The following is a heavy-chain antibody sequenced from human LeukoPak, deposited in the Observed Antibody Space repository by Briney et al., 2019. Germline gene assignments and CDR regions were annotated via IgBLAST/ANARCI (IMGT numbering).Heavy chain of an antibody. CDR1: GFTFSSYS. J-gene: IGHJ5*02. D-gene: IGHD2-15*01. V-gene: IGHV3-21*01. CDR2: ISSSSSYI. CDR3: ARDRYCSGGSCLGWFEP. Sequence: GGSLRLSCAASGFTFSSYSMNWVRQAPGKGLEWVSSISSSSSYIYYADSVKGRFTISRDNAKNSLYLQMNSLRAEDTAVYDCARDRYCSGGSCLGWFEPWGQGTLVTVSS.